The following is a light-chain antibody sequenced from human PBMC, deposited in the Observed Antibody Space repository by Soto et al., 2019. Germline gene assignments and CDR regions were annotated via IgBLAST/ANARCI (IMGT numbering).Light chain of an antibody. CDR2: GAS. V-gene: IGKV3-15*01. J-gene: IGKJ4*01. Sequence: EIVITQSPSTLSVSPGERATLYCRASQSVSSDLAWYQQKPGQAPRLLIYGASTRATGIPARFSGSGSGTDFTLTISRLEPEDFAVYYCQQYGNSLTLGGGTKVDIK. CDR3: QQYGNSLT. CDR1: QSVSSD.